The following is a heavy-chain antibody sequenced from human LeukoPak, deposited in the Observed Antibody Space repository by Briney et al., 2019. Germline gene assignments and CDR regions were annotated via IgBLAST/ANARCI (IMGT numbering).Heavy chain of an antibody. D-gene: IGHD1-26*01. V-gene: IGHV1-46*01. J-gene: IGHJ3*02. CDR1: GYTFTSYY. CDR3: AIAGTSDAFDI. Sequence: ASVTVSCKASGYTFTSYYMHWLRQAPGQGLEWMGIINPSGGSTSYAQKFQGRVTMTRDTSTSTVYMEPSSLRSEDTAVYYCAIAGTSDAFDIWGQGTMVTVSS. CDR2: INPSGGST.